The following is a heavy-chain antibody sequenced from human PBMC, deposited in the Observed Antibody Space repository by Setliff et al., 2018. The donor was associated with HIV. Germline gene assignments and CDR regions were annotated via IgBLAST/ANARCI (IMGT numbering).Heavy chain of an antibody. CDR3: ARRRYSSSGKYFDY. CDR1: GASFSGYY. CDR2: INHSGST. D-gene: IGHD6-13*01. J-gene: IGHJ4*02. Sequence: SETLSLTCAVYGASFSGYYWAWIRQYPGPGLAWIGEINHSGSTNYNPSLKRRVTISVDTSKNQFSLKLNSVTAADTAVYYCARRRYSSSGKYFDYWGQGTLVTVSS. V-gene: IGHV4-34*01.